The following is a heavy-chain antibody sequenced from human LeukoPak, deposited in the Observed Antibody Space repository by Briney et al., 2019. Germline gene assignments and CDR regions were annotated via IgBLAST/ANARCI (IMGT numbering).Heavy chain of an antibody. D-gene: IGHD2-15*01. CDR2: INPNSGGT. CDR3: AKDHGSGGSRLYNWFDP. CDR1: GYTFTGYY. J-gene: IGHJ5*02. Sequence: ASVKVSCKASGYTFTGYYMHWVRQAPGQGLEWMGWINPNSGGTNYAQKFQGRVTMTRDTSISTAYMELSRLRSDDTAVYYCAKDHGSGGSRLYNWFDPWGQGTLVTVSS. V-gene: IGHV1-2*02.